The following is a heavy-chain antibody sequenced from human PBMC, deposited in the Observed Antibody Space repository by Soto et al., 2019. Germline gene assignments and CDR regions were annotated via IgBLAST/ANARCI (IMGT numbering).Heavy chain of an antibody. CDR2: ISGSGGST. CDR1: GFTFSSYA. D-gene: IGHD6-19*01. J-gene: IGHJ6*02. Sequence: GGSLRLSCAASGFTFSSYAMSWVRQAPGKGLEWVSAISGSGGSTYYADSVKGRFTISRDNSKNTLYLQMNSLRAEDTAVYYCAKSHRRPGYSSGWYWFHYGMDVWGQGTTVTVSS. CDR3: AKSHRRPGYSSGWYWFHYGMDV. V-gene: IGHV3-23*01.